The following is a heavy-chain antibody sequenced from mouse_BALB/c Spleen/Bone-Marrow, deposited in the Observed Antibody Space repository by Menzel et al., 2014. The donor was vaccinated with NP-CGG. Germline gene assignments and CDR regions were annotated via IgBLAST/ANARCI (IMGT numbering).Heavy chain of an antibody. CDR2: ISCYNGAT. CDR3: ARADRYDAFFDY. D-gene: IGHD2-14*01. J-gene: IGHJ2*01. Sequence: LVKTGASVKISCKAFGYSFTGYYMHWVKQSHGKSLEWIGYISCYNGATRYNQKFKGKATFTVDTSSSTAYMQFNSLTSEDSAVYYCARADRYDAFFDYWGQGTTLTVSS. CDR1: GYSFTGYY. V-gene: IGHV1S34*01.